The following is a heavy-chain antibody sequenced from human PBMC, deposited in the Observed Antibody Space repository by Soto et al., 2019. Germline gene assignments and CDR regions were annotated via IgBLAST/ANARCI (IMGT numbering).Heavy chain of an antibody. CDR3: ARLTMITFGGVPDDY. J-gene: IGHJ4*02. Sequence: SETLSLTCTVSGGSISSSTYYWGWIRQPPGKGLEWIGSIYYSGSTYYNPSLKSRVTISVDKSKNQFSLKLSSVTAADTAVYYCARLTMITFGGVPDDYWGQGTLVTVSS. CDR2: IYYSGST. D-gene: IGHD3-16*01. V-gene: IGHV4-39*07. CDR1: GGSISSSTYY.